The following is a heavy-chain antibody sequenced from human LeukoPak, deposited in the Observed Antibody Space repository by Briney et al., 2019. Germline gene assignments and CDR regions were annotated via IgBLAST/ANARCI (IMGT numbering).Heavy chain of an antibody. D-gene: IGHD4-23*01. CDR3: ARDLYYGGNSGAFDI. V-gene: IGHV4-30-4*01. J-gene: IGHJ3*02. Sequence: PSETLSLTCTVSGGSISIGDYYWSWIRQPPGKGLEWIGYIYYSGSTYYNPSLKSRVTISVDTSKNQFSLKLSSVTAADTAVYYCARDLYYGGNSGAFDIWGQGTMVTVSS. CDR2: IYYSGST. CDR1: GGSISIGDYY.